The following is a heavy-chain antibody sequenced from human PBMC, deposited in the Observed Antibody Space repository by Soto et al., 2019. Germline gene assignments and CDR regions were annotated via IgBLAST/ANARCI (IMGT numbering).Heavy chain of an antibody. D-gene: IGHD3-16*01. J-gene: IGHJ4*01. CDR2: IIPIFGTA. V-gene: IGHV1-69*01. Sequence: QVQLVQSGAEVKKPGSSVKVSCKASGGTFSSYAISWVRQAPGQGLEWMGGIIPIFGTANYAQKFQGRVTITADESTTTAYMELCSLRSEDTAVYYCARLIMITFGAYYFDYWVHGTLVTVSS. CDR1: GGTFSSYA. CDR3: ARLIMITFGAYYFDY.